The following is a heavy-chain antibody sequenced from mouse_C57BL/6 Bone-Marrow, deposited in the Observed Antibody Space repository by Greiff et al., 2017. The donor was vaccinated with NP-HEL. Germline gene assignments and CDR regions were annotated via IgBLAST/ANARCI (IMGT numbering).Heavy chain of an antibody. CDR2: ISNGGGST. Sequence: EVQLVESGGGLVQPGGCLKLSCAASGFTFSDYYMYWVRQTPEKRLEWVAYISNGGGSTYYPDTVKGRFTISRDNAKNTLYLQMSRLKSEDTAMYYCARHSYWVPFAYWGQGTLVTVSA. V-gene: IGHV5-12*01. D-gene: IGHD4-1*01. CDR1: GFTFSDYY. CDR3: ARHSYWVPFAY. J-gene: IGHJ3*01.